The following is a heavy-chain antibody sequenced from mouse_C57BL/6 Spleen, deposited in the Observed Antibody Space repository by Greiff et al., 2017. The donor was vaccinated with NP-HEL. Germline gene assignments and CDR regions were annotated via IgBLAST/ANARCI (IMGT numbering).Heavy chain of an antibody. CDR3: ARITTVGAKGDYYAMDY. CDR1: GYTFPGYW. Sequence: VKLQESGAELMKPGASVKLSCKATGYTFPGYWIEWVKQRPGHGLEWIGEILPGSGSTNYNEKFKGKATFTADTSSNTAYMKPSSLTTEDSAIYYCARITTVGAKGDYYAMDYWGQGTSVTVSS. D-gene: IGHD1-1*01. J-gene: IGHJ4*01. CDR2: ILPGSGST. V-gene: IGHV1-9*01.